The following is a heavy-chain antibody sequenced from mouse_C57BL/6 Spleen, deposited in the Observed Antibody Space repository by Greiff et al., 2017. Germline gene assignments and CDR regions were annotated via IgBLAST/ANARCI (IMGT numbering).Heavy chain of an antibody. V-gene: IGHV1-53*01. CDR3: ARSRAYYSNYVDWYFDV. CDR1: GYTFTSYW. CDR2: INPSNGGT. J-gene: IGHJ1*03. Sequence: QVQLQQPGTELVKPGASVKLSCKASGYTFTSYWMHWVKQRPGQGLEWIGNINPSNGGTNYNEKFKSKATLTVDKSSSTAYMQLSSLTSEDSAVYYWARSRAYYSNYVDWYFDVWGTGTTVTVSS. D-gene: IGHD2-5*01.